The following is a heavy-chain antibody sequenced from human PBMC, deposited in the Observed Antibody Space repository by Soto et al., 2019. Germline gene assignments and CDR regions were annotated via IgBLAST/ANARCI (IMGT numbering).Heavy chain of an antibody. D-gene: IGHD6-6*01. CDR1: NETLTTYG. CDR2: VSGYSGHS. CDR3: ARDSSSSGYYYGMDV. V-gene: IGHV1-18*01. J-gene: IGHJ6*02. Sequence: QVHLVQSGAEVKKPGASVKVSCKASNETLTTYGISWVRQAPGQGLEWMGWVSGYSGHSSSAQEVQDRVIMTTDTSTHKAYMELRSLTSDDSAVYFCARDSSSSGYYYGMDVWGQGTTVTVSS.